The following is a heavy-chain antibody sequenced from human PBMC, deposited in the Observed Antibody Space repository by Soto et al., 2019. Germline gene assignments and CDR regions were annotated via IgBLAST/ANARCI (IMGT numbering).Heavy chain of an antibody. J-gene: IGHJ4*02. Sequence: SETLSLTCTVSGGSISSYYWSWIRQPPGKGLEWIGYIYYSGSTNYNPSLKSRVTISVDTSKNQFSLKLSSVTAADTAVYYCARGVDYYDSSGYYYAVIPLYFDYWGQGTLVTVSS. CDR3: ARGVDYYDSSGYYYAVIPLYFDY. V-gene: IGHV4-59*01. CDR2: IYYSGST. D-gene: IGHD3-22*01. CDR1: GGSISSYY.